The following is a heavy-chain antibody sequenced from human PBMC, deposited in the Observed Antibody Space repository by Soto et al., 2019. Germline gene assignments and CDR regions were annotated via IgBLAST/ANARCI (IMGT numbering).Heavy chain of an antibody. CDR3: ARGGYIASRSYGMDV. Sequence: PGGSLRLSCAASGFTFSSYAMHWVRQAPGKGLEWVAVISYDGSNKYYADSVKGRFTISRDNSKNTLYLQMNSLRAEDTAVYYCARGGYIASRSYGMDVWGQGTTVTVSS. J-gene: IGHJ6*02. CDR2: ISYDGSNK. V-gene: IGHV3-30-3*01. D-gene: IGHD6-13*01. CDR1: GFTFSSYA.